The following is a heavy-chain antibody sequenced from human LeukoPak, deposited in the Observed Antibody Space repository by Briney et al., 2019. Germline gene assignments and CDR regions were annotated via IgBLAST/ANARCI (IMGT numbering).Heavy chain of an antibody. J-gene: IGHJ4*02. CDR1: GYTFTGYY. V-gene: IGHV1-2*02. Sequence: ASVKVSCKASGYTFTGYYMHWVRQAPGQGLEWVGWINPKSGGTNYAQKFQGRVTMTTDTSTSTAYMELRSLRSDDTAVYYCSRTTTVVGTVWGQGTLVTVSS. D-gene: IGHD4-23*01. CDR3: SRTTTVVGTV. CDR2: INPKSGGT.